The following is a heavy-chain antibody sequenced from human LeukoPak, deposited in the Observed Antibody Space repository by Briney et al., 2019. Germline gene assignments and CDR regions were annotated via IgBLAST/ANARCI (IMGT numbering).Heavy chain of an antibody. CDR2: INNNGGYT. CDR3: AKQLGYCSDGSCYFPY. V-gene: IGHV3-23*01. Sequence: GGSLRLSCAASGFTFSSSAMSWVRQAPGKGLEWVSAINNNGGYTYYADSVQGRFTISRDNSKSTLCLQMNSLRAEDTAVYYCAKQLGYCSDGSCYFPYWGQGTLVTASS. CDR1: GFTFSSSA. J-gene: IGHJ4*02. D-gene: IGHD2-15*01.